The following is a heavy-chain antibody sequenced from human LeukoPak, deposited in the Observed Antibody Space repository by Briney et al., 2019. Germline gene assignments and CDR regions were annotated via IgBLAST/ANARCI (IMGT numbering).Heavy chain of an antibody. D-gene: IGHD3-22*01. J-gene: IGHJ4*02. CDR1: GFTFDDYA. Sequence: PGGSLRLSCAASGFTFDDYAMHWVRRAPGKGLEWVSGISWNSGSIGYADSVKGRFTISRDNAKNSLYLQMNSPRAEDMALYYCAKDNYYDSSGYIDYWGQGTLVTVSS. V-gene: IGHV3-9*03. CDR3: AKDNYYDSSGYIDY. CDR2: ISWNSGSI.